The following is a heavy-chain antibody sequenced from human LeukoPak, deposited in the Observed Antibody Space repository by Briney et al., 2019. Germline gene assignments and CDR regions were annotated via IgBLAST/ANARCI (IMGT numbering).Heavy chain of an antibody. CDR2: IIPIFGTA. Sequence: ASVKVSCKASGGTFSSYAISWVRQAPGQGLEWMGGIIPIFGTANYAQKFQGRVTITTDESTSTAYMELSSLRSEDTAVYYCAMYIVVVPAAIRFDYWGQGTLVTVSS. CDR1: GGTFSSYA. J-gene: IGHJ4*02. CDR3: AMYIVVVPAAIRFDY. V-gene: IGHV1-69*05. D-gene: IGHD2-2*02.